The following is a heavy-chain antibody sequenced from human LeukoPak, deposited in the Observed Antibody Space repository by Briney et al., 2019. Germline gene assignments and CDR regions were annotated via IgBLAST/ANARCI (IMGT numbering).Heavy chain of an antibody. Sequence: PGGSLRLSCAASGFTVTSYYMNWVRQAPGKGLEWVSLIYSGGSTSYAESLKGRFTISRDTSKNMLYLQMNSLRAEDTAVYYCARGGAGNCGGACYLNWFDPWGQGTLVTVSS. CDR2: IYSGGST. V-gene: IGHV3-53*01. J-gene: IGHJ5*02. CDR3: ARGGAGNCGGACYLNWFDP. CDR1: GFTVTSYY. D-gene: IGHD2-21*02.